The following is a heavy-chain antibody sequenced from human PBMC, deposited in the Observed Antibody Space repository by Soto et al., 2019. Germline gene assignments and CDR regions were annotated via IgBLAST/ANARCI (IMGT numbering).Heavy chain of an antibody. Sequence: VQLVESGGGLVQPGGSLKLSCAASGFTFSGSAMHWVRQASGKGLEWVGRIRSKANSYATAYAASVKGRFTISRDDSKNTAYLQMNSLKTEDTAVYYCTRRVAAAGTFWFDPWGQGTLVTVSS. J-gene: IGHJ5*02. CDR1: GFTFSGSA. V-gene: IGHV3-73*01. D-gene: IGHD6-13*01. CDR2: IRSKANSYAT. CDR3: TRRVAAAGTFWFDP.